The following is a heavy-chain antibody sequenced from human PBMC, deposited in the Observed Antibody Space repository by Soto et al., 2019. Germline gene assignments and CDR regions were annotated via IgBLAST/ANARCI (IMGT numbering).Heavy chain of an antibody. CDR3: AIVEMATIAPEIDYYYYGMDV. V-gene: IGHV1-69*13. CDR2: IIPIFGTA. CDR1: GGTFSSYA. Sequence: GASVKVSCKASGGTFSSYAISWVRQAPGQGLEWMGGIIPIFGTANYAQKFRGRVTITADESTSTAYMELSSLRSEDTAVYYCAIVEMATIAPEIDYYYYGMDVWGQGTTVTVSS. J-gene: IGHJ6*02. D-gene: IGHD6-25*01.